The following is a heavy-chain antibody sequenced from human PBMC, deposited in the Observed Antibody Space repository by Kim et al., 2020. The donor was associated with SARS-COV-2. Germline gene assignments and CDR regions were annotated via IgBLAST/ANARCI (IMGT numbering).Heavy chain of an antibody. CDR3: AKDGRYNTSWGHFDS. CDR1: RFSFSSFA. Sequence: GGSLRLSCAASRFSFSSFAMSWVRQAPGKGLEWVSAISGRGNSTNYADSVKGRFTISRDNSKSTLYLQMSSLWAEDTAVYYCAKDGRYNTSWGHFDSWGQGTLVTVSS. J-gene: IGHJ4*02. CDR2: ISGRGNST. D-gene: IGHD6-13*01. V-gene: IGHV3-23*01.